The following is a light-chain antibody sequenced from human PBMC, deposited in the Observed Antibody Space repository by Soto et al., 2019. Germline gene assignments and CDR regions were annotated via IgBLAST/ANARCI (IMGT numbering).Light chain of an antibody. CDR2: SVS. CDR3: ISYTVSRSYV. CDR1: SSDIGTYDH. Sequence: QSVLTQPASASGSPGQSITISCSGTSSDIGTYDHVAWFQQFPGKTPKLLIYSVSDRPSGVSFRFSGSKSGNTASLTISGLQADDEADYYCISYTVSRSYVFGTGIKVTVL. V-gene: IGLV2-14*01. J-gene: IGLJ1*01.